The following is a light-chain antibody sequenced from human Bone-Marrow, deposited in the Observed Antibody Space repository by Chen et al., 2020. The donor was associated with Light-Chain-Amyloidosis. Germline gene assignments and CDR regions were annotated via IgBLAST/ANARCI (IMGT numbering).Light chain of an antibody. CDR3: SSYTITNTLV. CDR1: SSDVGGDNH. J-gene: IGLJ1*01. Sequence: ALTHPASVSGSPGQPITISGTGTSSDVGGDNHVSWYQQHPDKAPKLMIYEVTNRPSWVPDRFSGSKSDNTASLTISGLQTEDEADYFCSSYTITNTLVFGSGTRVTVL. V-gene: IGLV2-14*01. CDR2: EVT.